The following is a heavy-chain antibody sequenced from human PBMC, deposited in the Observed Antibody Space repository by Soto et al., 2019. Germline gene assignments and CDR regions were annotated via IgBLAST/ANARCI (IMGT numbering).Heavy chain of an antibody. D-gene: IGHD2-21*02. CDR2: IYWDDDK. Sequence: QITLKESGPTLVKPTQTLTLTCTFSGFSLSTSGVGVSWIRQPPGKALEWLALIYWDDDKRYSPSLKSRLTITKDTSKNQVVLTMTNMDPLDTATYYCARRQTYCGGNCYSGFDYWGQGTLVTVSS. CDR1: GFSLSTSGVG. V-gene: IGHV2-5*02. J-gene: IGHJ4*02. CDR3: ARRQTYCGGNCYSGFDY.